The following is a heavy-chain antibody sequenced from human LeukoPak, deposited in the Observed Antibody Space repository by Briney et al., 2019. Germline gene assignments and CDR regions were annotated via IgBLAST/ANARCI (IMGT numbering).Heavy chain of an antibody. V-gene: IGHV5-51*01. CDR1: GYSLTTYW. CDR2: IYPGDSDT. J-gene: IGHJ4*02. CDR3: ARRGSPPIDFDY. Sequence: GGSLKISCKGSGYSLTTYWIAWVRQMPGKGLEWMGIIYPGDSDTKYSPSFEGQVTISADKSVNTAYLQWSSLEASDTAMYYCARRGSPPIDFDYWGQGTLVTVSS.